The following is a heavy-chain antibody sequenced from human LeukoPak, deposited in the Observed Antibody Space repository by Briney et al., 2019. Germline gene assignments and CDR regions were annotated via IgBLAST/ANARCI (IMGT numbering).Heavy chain of an antibody. CDR2: INAGDGNT. CDR1: GYIFTSYV. Sequence: ASVNASCKASGYIFTSYVIHWVRQAPGQRREWMGWINAGDGNTRYSQKFQDRVTFTRDTSASTAYMELSSLRSEDTAVYYCARGFGCDYWGQGTLVTVSS. J-gene: IGHJ4*02. CDR3: ARGFGCDY. V-gene: IGHV1-3*01. D-gene: IGHD3-10*01.